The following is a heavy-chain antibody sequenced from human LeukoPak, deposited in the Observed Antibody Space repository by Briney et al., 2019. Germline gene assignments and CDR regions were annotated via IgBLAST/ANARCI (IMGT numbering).Heavy chain of an antibody. J-gene: IGHJ5*02. CDR3: ARAEGQVVAATGYWFDP. CDR1: GGSFSGYY. D-gene: IGHD2-15*01. V-gene: IGHV4-34*01. Sequence: PSETPSLTCAVYGGSFSGYYWSWIRQPPGKGLEWIGEINHSGSTNYNPSLKSRVTISVDTSKNQFSLKLSSVTAADTAVYYCARAEGQVVAATGYWFDPWGQGTLVTVSS. CDR2: INHSGST.